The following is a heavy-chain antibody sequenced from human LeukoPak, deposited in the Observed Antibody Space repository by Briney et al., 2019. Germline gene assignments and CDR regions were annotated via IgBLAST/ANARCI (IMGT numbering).Heavy chain of an antibody. D-gene: IGHD3-22*01. CDR3: APTYYYDSSGDY. J-gene: IGHJ4*02. V-gene: IGHV3-23*01. CDR2: ISGSGGST. Sequence: PGGSLRLSCAASGFTVSSDYVSWVRQAPGKGLEWVSAISGSGGSTYYADSVKGRFTISRDNSKNTQYLQMNSLRAEDTAVYYCAPTYYYDSSGDYWGQGTLVTVSS. CDR1: GFTVSSDY.